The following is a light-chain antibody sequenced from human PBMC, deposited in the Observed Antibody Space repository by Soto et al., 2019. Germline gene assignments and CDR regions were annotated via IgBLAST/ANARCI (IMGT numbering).Light chain of an antibody. V-gene: IGKV1-39*01. J-gene: IGKJ2*01. CDR1: QSISSY. CDR3: QQSYSAPVT. Sequence: DIQMTQSPSSLSASIGDRVTITCRASQSISSYLNWFQQKPGEAPKLLIQAASSLQSGVPSRFSGSGSGTDFTLASNSLQPEDFAVYYCQQSYSAPVTLGQGTKL. CDR2: AAS.